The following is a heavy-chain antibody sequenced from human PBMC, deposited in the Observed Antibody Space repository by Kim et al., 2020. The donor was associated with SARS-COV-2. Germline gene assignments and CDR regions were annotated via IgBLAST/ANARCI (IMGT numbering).Heavy chain of an antibody. CDR2: IYSGGST. V-gene: IGHV3-53*04. Sequence: GGSLRLSCAASGFTVSSNYMSWVRQAPGKGLEWVSVIYSGGSTYYADSVKGRFTISRHNSKNTLYLQMNSLRAEDTAVYYCAREEVTTVMRHYYYYGMDVWGQGTTVTVSS. CDR3: AREEVTTVMRHYYYYGMDV. CDR1: GFTVSSNY. D-gene: IGHD4-17*01. J-gene: IGHJ6*02.